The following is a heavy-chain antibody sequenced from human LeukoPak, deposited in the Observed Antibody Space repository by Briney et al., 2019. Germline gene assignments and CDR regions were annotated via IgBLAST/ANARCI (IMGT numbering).Heavy chain of an antibody. CDR2: INPHSGGT. V-gene: IGHV1-2*02. J-gene: IGHJ5*02. D-gene: IGHD2-15*01. CDR1: GHTFTASY. Sequence: ASVKVSCKASGHTFTASYIHWVRQAPGQGLAWMGWINPHSGGTNYAQRFQDRVTMTRDTSISTAYIELSSLRSDDTAVFFCAISCGAGSGLTRLDPWGQGTLVTVSP. CDR3: AISCGAGSGLTRLDP.